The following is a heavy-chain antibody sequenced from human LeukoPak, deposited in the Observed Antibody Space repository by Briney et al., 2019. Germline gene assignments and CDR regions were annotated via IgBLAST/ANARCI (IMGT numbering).Heavy chain of an antibody. Sequence: SVNVSCKASGGTFSSYAISWVRQAPGQGLEWMGGIIPIFGTANYAQKFQGRVTITADESTSTAYMELSSLRSEDTAVYYCARGGFGYCGGDCYHYYGMDVWGQGTTVTVSS. J-gene: IGHJ6*02. D-gene: IGHD2-21*02. V-gene: IGHV1-69*01. CDR2: IIPIFGTA. CDR1: GGTFSSYA. CDR3: ARGGFGYCGGDCYHYYGMDV.